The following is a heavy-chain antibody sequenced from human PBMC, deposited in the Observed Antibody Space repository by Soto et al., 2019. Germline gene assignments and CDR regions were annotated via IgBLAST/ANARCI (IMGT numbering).Heavy chain of an antibody. D-gene: IGHD2-15*01. J-gene: IGHJ4*02. Sequence: EAQLVESVGVVVQPGGSLRLSCAPSGFTFDDYTMHWFRQAPGKGLEWVSLISWDGGSTYYADSVKGRFTLSRDNSKHSLYLQMNSLRTEDTALYYCAKDIGGTTQNTVVVAATQIGFDYWGQGTLVTVSS. CDR3: AKDIGGTTQNTVVVAATQIGFDY. CDR1: GFTFDDYT. CDR2: ISWDGGST. V-gene: IGHV3-43*01.